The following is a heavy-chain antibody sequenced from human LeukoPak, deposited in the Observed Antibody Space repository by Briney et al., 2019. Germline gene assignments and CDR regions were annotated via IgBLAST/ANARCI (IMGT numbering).Heavy chain of an antibody. CDR1: GFTFSSYA. V-gene: IGHV3-23*01. Sequence: GGPLRLSCAASGFTFSSYAMSWVRQAPGKGLEWVSAISGSGGSTYYADSVKGRFTISRDNSKNTLYLQMNSLRAEDTAVYYCARDAYGSGSYYDYWGQGTLVTVSS. D-gene: IGHD3-10*01. CDR2: ISGSGGST. J-gene: IGHJ4*02. CDR3: ARDAYGSGSYYDY.